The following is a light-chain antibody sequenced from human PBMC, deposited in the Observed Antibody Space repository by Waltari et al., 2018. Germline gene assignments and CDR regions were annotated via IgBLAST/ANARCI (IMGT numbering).Light chain of an antibody. J-gene: IGKJ1*01. CDR1: QSVLYSSNNKNY. CDR3: QQYYSTLWT. V-gene: IGKV4-1*01. CDR2: WAS. Sequence: DIVMTQSPDSLAVSLGERATINCKSSQSVLYSSNNKNYLAWYQQTPGQPPKLLIYWASTRESGVPDRFSGSGSGKDFTLTISSLQAEDVAVYYCQQYYSTLWTFGQGTKVEIK.